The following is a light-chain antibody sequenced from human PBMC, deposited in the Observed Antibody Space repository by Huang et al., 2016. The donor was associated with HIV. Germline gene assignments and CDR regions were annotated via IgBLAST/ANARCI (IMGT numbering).Light chain of an antibody. CDR2: GAS. V-gene: IGKV3D-15*01. Sequence: EIVMTQSPATLSVSPGERATLSCRASQGVSNNIGWFQQKPGQTPRLLIHGASTRATGIPPKCSGRGSGTDFTLTSTSVQPEDAAVYYCQHYDNWPPWTFGQGTQVEI. CDR3: QHYDNWPPWT. J-gene: IGKJ1*01. CDR1: QGVSNN.